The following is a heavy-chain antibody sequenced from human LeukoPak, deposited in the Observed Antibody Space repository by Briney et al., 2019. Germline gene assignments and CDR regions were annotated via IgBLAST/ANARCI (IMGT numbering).Heavy chain of an antibody. J-gene: IGHJ4*02. V-gene: IGHV3-7*03. CDR1: GFTFSSYW. D-gene: IGHD6-13*01. CDR2: IKQDGSEK. CDR3: ARESSSSWWDY. Sequence: GGSLRLSCAASGFTFSSYWMSWVRQAPGKGLEWVANIKQDGSEKYYVDSVKGRFTISRDNAKNSLYLQMDSLRAEDTAVYYCARESSSSWWDYWGQGTLVTVSS.